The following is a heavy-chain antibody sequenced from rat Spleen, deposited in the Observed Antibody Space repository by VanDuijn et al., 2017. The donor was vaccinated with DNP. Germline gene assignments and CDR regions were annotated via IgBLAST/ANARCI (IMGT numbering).Heavy chain of an antibody. Sequence: EVRLVESGGGLVQPGGSLRLSCVASGFTFSNYGMTWVRQAPTKGLEWVASISPGGGDTYYRDSVKGRFTISRDNAKSSLYLQMDSLRSEDTATYYCTTDDYSSYRGGYWGQGVMVTVSS. D-gene: IGHD1-2*01. V-gene: IGHV5-27*01. CDR1: GFTFSNYG. J-gene: IGHJ2*01. CDR2: ISPGGGDT. CDR3: TTDDYSSYRGGY.